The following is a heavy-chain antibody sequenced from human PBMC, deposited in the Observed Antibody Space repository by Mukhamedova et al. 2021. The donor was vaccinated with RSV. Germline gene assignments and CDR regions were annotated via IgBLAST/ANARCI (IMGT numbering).Heavy chain of an antibody. CDR2: ISYDGSDK. J-gene: IGHJ1*01. V-gene: IGHV3-30-3*01. D-gene: IGHD3-22*01. Sequence: VSLISYDGSDKYYADSVKGRFTISRDNSGNTLYLQMDRLRVEDTAVYSCVREGRGRVVVISAFFQHWGQGTLVTVSS. CDR3: VREGRGRVVVISAFFQH.